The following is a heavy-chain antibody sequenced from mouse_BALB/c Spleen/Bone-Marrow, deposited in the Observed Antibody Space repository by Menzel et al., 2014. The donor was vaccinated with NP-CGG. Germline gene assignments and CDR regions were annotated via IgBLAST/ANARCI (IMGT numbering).Heavy chain of an antibody. Sequence: QVQLKQSGAELVRPGTSVKVSCKASGYAFTNYLIEWVKQRPGQGLEWIGVINPGSGGTNYNEKFKGKATLTADKPSSTAYMQLSSLTSDDSAVYFCARDGDYDEGYAMDYWGQGTSVTVSS. D-gene: IGHD2-4*01. J-gene: IGHJ4*01. CDR3: ARDGDYDEGYAMDY. CDR2: INPGSGGT. CDR1: GYAFTNYL. V-gene: IGHV1-54*01.